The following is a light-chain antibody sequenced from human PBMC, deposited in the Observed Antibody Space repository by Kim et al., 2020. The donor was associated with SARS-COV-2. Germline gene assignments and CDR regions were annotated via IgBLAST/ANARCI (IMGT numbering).Light chain of an antibody. CDR3: QQYDNLSIT. Sequence: AFVGDRVTITCQASQDITKFLNWYQHQSGKSPKLLIYEASHLETGVPSRFSGNGSGTHFTFTISSLQADDSATYYCQQYDNLSITFGQGTRLEIK. J-gene: IGKJ5*01. V-gene: IGKV1-33*01. CDR2: EAS. CDR1: QDITKF.